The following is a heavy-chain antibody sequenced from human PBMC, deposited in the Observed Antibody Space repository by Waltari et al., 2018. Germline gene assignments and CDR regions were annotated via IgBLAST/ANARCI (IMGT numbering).Heavy chain of an antibody. J-gene: IGHJ6*02. D-gene: IGHD1-26*01. CDR1: GFTFSSYE. CDR2: ISSSGSTR. V-gene: IGHV3-48*03. Sequence: EVQLVESGGGLVQPGGSLRLSCAASGFTFSSYEMNWVRQAPGKGLEWVSYISSSGSTRYYADSVKGRFTISRDNAKNSLYLQMNSLRAEDTAVYYCARRLESWELLRHYYYGMDVWGQGTTVTVSS. CDR3: ARRLESWELLRHYYYGMDV.